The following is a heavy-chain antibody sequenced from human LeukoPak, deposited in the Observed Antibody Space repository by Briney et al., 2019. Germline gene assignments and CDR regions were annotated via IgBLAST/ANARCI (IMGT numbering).Heavy chain of an antibody. CDR1: EYTFSTYY. Sequence: GASVKVSCKASEYTFSTYYIHWVRQAPGQGLEWMGWINPNSGDTNYTQRFQGRVTMTRDTSITTAYMELSRLRSDDTAVYYCARPHCTSTTCYVFFDYWGQGTLVTVSS. V-gene: IGHV1-2*02. D-gene: IGHD2-2*01. J-gene: IGHJ4*02. CDR3: ARPHCTSTTCYVFFDY. CDR2: INPNSGDT.